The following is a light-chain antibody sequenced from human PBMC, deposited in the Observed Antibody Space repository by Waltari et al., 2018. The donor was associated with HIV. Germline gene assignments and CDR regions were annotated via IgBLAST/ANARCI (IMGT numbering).Light chain of an antibody. Sequence: DIVLTQSPGTLSLSPGERATLSCRASQRVSSSYLAWYQQKPGQAPRIRIYGASSRATGIPDRFSGSGSGTDFTLTIGRLGPEDFAVYYCQQYGSSPPITFGGGTKVEIK. CDR1: QRVSSSY. V-gene: IGKV3-20*01. J-gene: IGKJ4*01. CDR2: GAS. CDR3: QQYGSSPPIT.